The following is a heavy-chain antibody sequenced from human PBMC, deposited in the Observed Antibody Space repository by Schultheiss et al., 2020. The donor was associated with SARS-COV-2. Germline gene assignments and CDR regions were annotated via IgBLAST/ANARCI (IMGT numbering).Heavy chain of an antibody. CDR2: IKQDGSEQ. V-gene: IGHV3-7*03. CDR1: GFTFSGFW. D-gene: IGHD6-19*01. CDR3: ARERLGNFYYFDS. J-gene: IGHJ4*02. Sequence: GGSLRLSCAASGFTFSGFWMSWVRQAPGKGLEWVANIKQDGSEQFYVDSVMRRFTISRDNAKNSLYLQMNSLRAEDTAVYYCARERLGNFYYFDSWGQGTLVTVSS.